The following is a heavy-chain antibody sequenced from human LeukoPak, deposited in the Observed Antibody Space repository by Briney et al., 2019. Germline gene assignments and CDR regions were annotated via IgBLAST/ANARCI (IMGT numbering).Heavy chain of an antibody. CDR2: IESKSAVGTT. Sequence: PGGSLRLSCAASGFTLSSYGIHWVRQAPGRELAWVGRIESKSAVGTTDYAGPVKGRFTISRDDSKNTLYPQMNSLKPEDTGVYYCIARLSGWVDYWGQGTLVTVSS. CDR1: GFTLSSYG. J-gene: IGHJ4*02. V-gene: IGHV3-15*04. D-gene: IGHD6-19*01. CDR3: IARLSGWVDY.